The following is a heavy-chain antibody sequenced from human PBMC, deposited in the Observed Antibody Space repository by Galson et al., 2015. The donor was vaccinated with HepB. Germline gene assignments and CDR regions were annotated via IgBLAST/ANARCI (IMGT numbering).Heavy chain of an antibody. Sequence: SLRLSCAASGFTFSSYAMSWVRQAPGKGLEWVSAISGSGGSTYYADSVKGRFTISRDNSKNTLYLQMNSLRAEDTAVYYCAKVGRCSTSCYRYYFDYWGQGTLVTVSS. J-gene: IGHJ4*02. CDR3: AKVGRCSTSCYRYYFDY. CDR2: ISGSGGST. CDR1: GFTFSSYA. D-gene: IGHD2-2*01. V-gene: IGHV3-23*01.